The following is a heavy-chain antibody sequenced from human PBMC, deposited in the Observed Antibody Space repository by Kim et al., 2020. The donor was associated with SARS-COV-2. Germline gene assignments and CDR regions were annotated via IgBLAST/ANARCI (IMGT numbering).Heavy chain of an antibody. D-gene: IGHD3-16*01. Sequence: GGSLRLSCAASGFTFSSYAMSWVRQAPGKGLEWVSVIYSGGSSTYYADSVKGRFTISRDNSKNTLYLQMNSLRAEDTAVYYCAKPLGGWSPYYFDYWGQGTLVTVSS. V-gene: IGHV3-23*03. CDR3: AKPLGGWSPYYFDY. CDR2: IYSGGSST. J-gene: IGHJ4*02. CDR1: GFTFSSYA.